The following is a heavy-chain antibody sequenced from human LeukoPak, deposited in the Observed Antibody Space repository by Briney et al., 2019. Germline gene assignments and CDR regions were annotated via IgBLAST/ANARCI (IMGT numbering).Heavy chain of an antibody. Sequence: PGGSLRLSCAASGFTFSNAWMSWVCQAPGKGMEWDGRIKSKTDGGTTDYAAPVKGRFTISRDDSKSTLYLQMNSLKTEDTAVYYCTTWYYDSSGYRFDYWGQGTLVTVSS. V-gene: IGHV3-15*01. J-gene: IGHJ4*02. CDR1: GFTFSNAW. CDR2: IKSKTDGGTT. CDR3: TTWYYDSSGYRFDY. D-gene: IGHD3-22*01.